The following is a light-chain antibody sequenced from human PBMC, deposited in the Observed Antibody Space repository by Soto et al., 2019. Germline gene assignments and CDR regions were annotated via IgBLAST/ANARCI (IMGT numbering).Light chain of an antibody. CDR3: QQYGRTPYT. CDR2: GAS. CDR1: QSVSSSY. J-gene: IGKJ2*01. Sequence: DIVLTQSPGTLSLSPGERATLSCRASQSVSSSYLAWYQHKPGQAPRLLIYGASSRATGIPDRFSGSGSGTVFTLTIIRLEPEDFAVYYCQQYGRTPYTFGQGTKLEIK. V-gene: IGKV3-20*01.